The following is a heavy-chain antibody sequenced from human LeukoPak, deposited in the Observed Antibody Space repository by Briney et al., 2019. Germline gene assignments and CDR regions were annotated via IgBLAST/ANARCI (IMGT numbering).Heavy chain of an antibody. V-gene: IGHV3-7*01. D-gene: IGHD3-10*01. CDR1: GSTFSSYW. CDR3: ARVTMVRGVIIPYFDY. J-gene: IGHJ4*02. CDR2: IKQDGSEK. Sequence: PGGSLRLSCAASGSTFSSYWMSWVRQAPGKGLEWVANIKQDGSEKYYVDSVKGRFTISRDNAKNSLYLQMNSLRAEDTAVYYCARVTMVRGVIIPYFDYWGQGTLVTVSS.